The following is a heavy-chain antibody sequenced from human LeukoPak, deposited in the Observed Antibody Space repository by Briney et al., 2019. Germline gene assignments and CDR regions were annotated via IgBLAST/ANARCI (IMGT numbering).Heavy chain of an antibody. Sequence: SETLSLTCAVYGGSFSGYYWSWIRQPPGKGLEWIGKINHSGSTNYNPSLKSRVTISVDTSKNQFSLKLSSVTAADTAVYYCARGPGSPPYCSGGSCAHLYYYYGMDVWGQGTTVTVSS. V-gene: IGHV4-34*01. D-gene: IGHD2-15*01. CDR1: GGSFSGYY. J-gene: IGHJ6*02. CDR2: INHSGST. CDR3: ARGPGSPPYCSGGSCAHLYYYYGMDV.